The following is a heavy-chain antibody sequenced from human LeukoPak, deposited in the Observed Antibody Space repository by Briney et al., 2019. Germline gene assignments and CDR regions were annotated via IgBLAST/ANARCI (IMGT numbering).Heavy chain of an antibody. J-gene: IGHJ3*02. CDR2: IIPILSIA. Sequence: ASVKVSCKASGGTFSSYAISWVRQAPGQGLEWMGRIIPILSIANYAQKFQGRVTITADKSTSTAYMELSSLRSEDTAVYYCARGPADYDILTAEGAFDIWGQGTMVTVSS. CDR1: GGTFSSYA. CDR3: ARGPADYDILTAEGAFDI. D-gene: IGHD3-9*01. V-gene: IGHV1-69*04.